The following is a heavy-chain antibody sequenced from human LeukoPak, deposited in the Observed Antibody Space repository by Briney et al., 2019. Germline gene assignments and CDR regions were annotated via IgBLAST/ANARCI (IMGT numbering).Heavy chain of an antibody. D-gene: IGHD4-17*01. Sequence: SVKVSCKASGGTFSSYAISWVRQAPGQGLEWLGGITPVFGTARYAQKIQGRITITADESTSTAYMELSTLTSEDTALYYCARDGGLNDYGDYTPPFYAMDVWGQGTTVTVSS. V-gene: IGHV1-69*13. CDR3: ARDGGLNDYGDYTPPFYAMDV. CDR2: ITPVFGTA. J-gene: IGHJ6*02. CDR1: GGTFSSYA.